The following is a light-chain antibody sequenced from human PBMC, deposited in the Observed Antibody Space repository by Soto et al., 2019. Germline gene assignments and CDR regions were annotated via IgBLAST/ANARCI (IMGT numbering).Light chain of an antibody. J-gene: IGKJ1*01. Sequence: DVQMTQSPSTLSASVGDRVTITCRASQSVNSWLAWYQQKPGKVPKLLIYKASSLETGGPSRFSGDGSGTEFTLTIGSLQPDDFASYYCQQYNSYPRTFGQGTKVEI. CDR2: KAS. V-gene: IGKV1-5*03. CDR3: QQYNSYPRT. CDR1: QSVNSW.